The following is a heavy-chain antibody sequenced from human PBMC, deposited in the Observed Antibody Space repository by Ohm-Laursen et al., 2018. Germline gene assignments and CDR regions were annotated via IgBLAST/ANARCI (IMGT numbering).Heavy chain of an antibody. V-gene: IGHV3-23*01. CDR2: ISDSGGNT. Sequence: SLRLSCAASGFTFSNFAMGWVRQAPGKGLEWVSAISDSGGNTYYEDSVEGRFTISRDNSENTLYLQMNSLRAEDTAVYYCAKDWEQNRHGSSVDYWGQGTLVTVSS. CDR3: AKDWEQNRHGSSVDY. D-gene: IGHD1-26*01. J-gene: IGHJ4*02. CDR1: GFTFSNFA.